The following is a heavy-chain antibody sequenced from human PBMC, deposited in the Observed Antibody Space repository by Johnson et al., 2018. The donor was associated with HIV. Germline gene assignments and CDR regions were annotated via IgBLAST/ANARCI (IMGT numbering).Heavy chain of an antibody. V-gene: IGHV3-7*01. CDR3: AVLCSGCADAFDV. D-gene: IGHD3-10*01. CDR2: IKQDGSEK. Sequence: VQLVESGGGLVQSGGSLRVSCAASGCTVSNNYMSRVRQAPGKGLEWVANIKQDGSEKYYVDSVKGRFTISRDNAKNSLYLQMNSLRAEDTAVYYCAVLCSGCADAFDVWGQGTMVTVS. CDR1: GCTVSNNY. J-gene: IGHJ3*01.